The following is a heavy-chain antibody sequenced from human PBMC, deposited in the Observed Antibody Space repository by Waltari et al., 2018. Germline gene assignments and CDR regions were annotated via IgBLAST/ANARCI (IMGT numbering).Heavy chain of an antibody. CDR1: GGSISSSSYY. Sequence: QLQLQESGPGLVKPSETLSLTCTVSGGSISSSSYYWGWIRQPPGKGLEWIGSIYYSGSTYYNPSRKSRVTISVDTSKNQFSLKLSSVTAADTAVYYCAGYSSGWYAFDIWGQGTMVTVSS. CDR3: AGYSSGWYAFDI. V-gene: IGHV4-39*07. CDR2: IYYSGST. J-gene: IGHJ3*02. D-gene: IGHD6-19*01.